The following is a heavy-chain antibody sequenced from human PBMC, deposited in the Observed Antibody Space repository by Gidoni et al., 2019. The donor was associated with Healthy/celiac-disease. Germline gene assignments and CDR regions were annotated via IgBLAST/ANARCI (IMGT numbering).Heavy chain of an antibody. CDR1: RFPFSSYT. Sequence: EVQLLESGGGLVQPGGYLRRSCAASRFPFSSYTMTWVRQAPGKGLDWVSRISDSGSTNYADSVEGRFTISRDNSKNTLYLQMNSLRAEDTAVYYCATSASGSASHFDYWGQGTLVAVSS. CDR2: ISDSGST. V-gene: IGHV3-23*01. CDR3: ATSASGSASHFDY. J-gene: IGHJ4*02. D-gene: IGHD3-10*01.